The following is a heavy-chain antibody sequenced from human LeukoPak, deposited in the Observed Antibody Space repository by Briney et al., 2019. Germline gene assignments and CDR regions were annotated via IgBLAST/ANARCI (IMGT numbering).Heavy chain of an antibody. V-gene: IGHV3-23*01. CDR2: INGGGDIT. Sequence: GGSLRFSCEGSRYSFDSYAMTWVRQAPGKGLEWVSSINGGGDITYYAVSVKGRFTVSRDNSKNTLFLQMNSLRAEETAVFYCAKRYGDSTGWFFDFWGQGSLVTVSS. CDR3: AKRYGDSTGWFFDF. CDR1: RYSFDSYA. D-gene: IGHD6-13*01. J-gene: IGHJ4*02.